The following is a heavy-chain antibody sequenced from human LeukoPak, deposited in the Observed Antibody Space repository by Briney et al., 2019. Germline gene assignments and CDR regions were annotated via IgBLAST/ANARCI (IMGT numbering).Heavy chain of an antibody. CDR1: GFTFSSYG. D-gene: IGHD3-10*01. CDR3: ARVRGYYGSGSYYNDY. V-gene: IGHV3-23*01. CDR2: ISGSGGST. J-gene: IGHJ4*02. Sequence: PGGSLRLSCAASGFTFSSYGMSWVRQAPGKGLEWVSAISGSGGSTYYADSVKGRFTISRDNSKNTLYLQMNSLRAEDTAVYYCARVRGYYGSGSYYNDYWGQGTLVTVSS.